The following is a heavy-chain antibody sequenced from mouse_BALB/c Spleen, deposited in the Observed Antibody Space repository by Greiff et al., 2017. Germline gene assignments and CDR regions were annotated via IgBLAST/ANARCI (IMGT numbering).Heavy chain of an antibody. CDR3: ARSGARYAMDY. CDR2: IYPGDGDT. D-gene: IGHD3-1*01. Sequence: QVQLQQSGAELARPGASVKLSCKASGYTFTSYWMQWVKQRPGQGLEWIGAIYPGDGDTRYTQKFKGKATLTADKSSSTAYMQLSSLASEDSAVYYCARSGARYAMDYWGQGTAVTVSS. CDR1: GYTFTSYW. V-gene: IGHV1-87*01. J-gene: IGHJ4*01.